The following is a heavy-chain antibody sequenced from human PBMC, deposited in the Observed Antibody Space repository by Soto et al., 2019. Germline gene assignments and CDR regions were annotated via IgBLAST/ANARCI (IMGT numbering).Heavy chain of an antibody. J-gene: IGHJ4*02. CDR1: GNSFNNW. CDR2: IYPGDSDT. Sequence: PGESLKISCKGLGNSFNNWIGWVRQMPGKGLEWVGIIYPGDSDTRYSPSFQGQVTISADKSISTAYLQWSSLKASDTAMYYCARLVYDILTGYWTYYFDYWGQGNLVTVSS. D-gene: IGHD3-9*01. V-gene: IGHV5-51*01. CDR3: ARLVYDILTGYWTYYFDY.